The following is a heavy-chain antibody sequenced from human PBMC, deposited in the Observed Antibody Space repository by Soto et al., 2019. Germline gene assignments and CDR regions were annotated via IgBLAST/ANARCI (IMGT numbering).Heavy chain of an antibody. J-gene: IGHJ4*02. Sequence: LRLSCAASGFTFSSYSMNWVRQAPGKGLEWVSSISSSSSYIYYADSVKGRFTISRDNAKNSLYLQMNSLRAEDTAVYYCAREMEWSSSPLAYWGQGTLVTVSS. CDR1: GFTFSSYS. CDR3: AREMEWSSSPLAY. V-gene: IGHV3-21*01. CDR2: ISSSSSYI. D-gene: IGHD3-3*01.